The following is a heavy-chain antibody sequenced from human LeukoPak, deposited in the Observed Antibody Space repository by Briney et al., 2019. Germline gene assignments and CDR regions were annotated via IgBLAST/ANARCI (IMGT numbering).Heavy chain of an antibody. CDR1: GASISITTYY. CDR3: ANLGYYNYGMDV. V-gene: IGHV4-39*01. CDR2: IYFSGST. J-gene: IGHJ6*02. Sequence: SETLSLTCTVSGASISITTYYWGWIRQPPGKGLEWIGTIYFSGSTYYNPSLKRRVTISVDTSKNQFSLTMSSVTAADTAVYYCANLGYYNYGMDVWGQGTTVTVS.